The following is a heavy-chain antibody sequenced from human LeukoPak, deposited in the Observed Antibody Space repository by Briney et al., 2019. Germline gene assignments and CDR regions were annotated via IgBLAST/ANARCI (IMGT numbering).Heavy chain of an antibody. CDR1: GGSISSYY. CDR3: ARRRYYFDY. Sequence: SETLSLTCTVSGGSISSYYWSWIRQPPGKGLEWIGYIYYSGSTNYNPSLKSRVTISVDTSKNQFSPKLSSVTAADTAVYYCARRRYYFDYWGQGTLVTVSS. V-gene: IGHV4-59*08. CDR2: IYYSGST. J-gene: IGHJ4*02.